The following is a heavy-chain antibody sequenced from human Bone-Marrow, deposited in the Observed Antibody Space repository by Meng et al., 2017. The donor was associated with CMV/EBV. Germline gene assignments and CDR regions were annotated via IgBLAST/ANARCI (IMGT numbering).Heavy chain of an antibody. CDR2: INTDGNSL. J-gene: IGHJ4*02. Sequence: GESLKISCAASGFTFNNHWMHWVRQAPGKGLVWVSRINTDGNSLSHADSVKGRFTISRDNAKNTVYLQMNSLRDEDTAVYYCVRIMVGATGGDDWGLGALVTSSS. CDR3: VRIMVGATGGDD. CDR1: GFTFNNHW. D-gene: IGHD1-26*01. V-gene: IGHV3-74*01.